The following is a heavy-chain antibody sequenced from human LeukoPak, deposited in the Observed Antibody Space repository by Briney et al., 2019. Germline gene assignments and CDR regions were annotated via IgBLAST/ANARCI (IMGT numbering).Heavy chain of an antibody. Sequence: PGGSLRLSCAASGFTFSSYAMHWVRQAPGKGLEWVAVISYDGSNKYYADSVKGRFTISRDNSKNTLYLQMNSLRAEDTAVYYCARSAGESGSYKLRNNWFDPWGQGTLVTVSS. J-gene: IGHJ5*02. CDR3: ARSAGESGSYKLRNNWFDP. D-gene: IGHD3-10*01. V-gene: IGHV3-30-3*01. CDR2: ISYDGSNK. CDR1: GFTFSSYA.